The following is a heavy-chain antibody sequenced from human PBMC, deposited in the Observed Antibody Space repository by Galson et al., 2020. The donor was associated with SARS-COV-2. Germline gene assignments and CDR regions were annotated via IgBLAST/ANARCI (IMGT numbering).Heavy chain of an antibody. CDR1: GGSISSSSYY. J-gene: IGHJ1*01. V-gene: IGHV4-39*01. CDR2: IHYSGST. Sequence: SETLSLTSTVSGGSISSSSYYWGWIRQPPGKGLEWIGSIHYSGSTYYNPSLKSRVTISVDTSKNQFSLKLSSVTAADTAVYYCARTPPGYYDSSGYYYRSEYSQHWGQGTLVTVSS. D-gene: IGHD3-22*01. CDR3: ARTPPGYYDSSGYYYRSEYSQH.